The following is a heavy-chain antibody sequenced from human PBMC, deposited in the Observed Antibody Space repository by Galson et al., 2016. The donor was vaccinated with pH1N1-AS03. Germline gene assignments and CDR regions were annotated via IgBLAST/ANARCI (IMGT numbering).Heavy chain of an antibody. Sequence: TLSLTCTVSGDSISNGGYYWSWVRQHPGKGLEWIGYTYYSGSFFYNPSLKSRVFISLDTSKNQFSLELNSVTVADTAVYYCAREPWGSTQGEYWGQGTLVTVSS. CDR2: TYYSGSF. D-gene: IGHD3-16*01. V-gene: IGHV4-31*03. CDR1: GDSISNGGYY. J-gene: IGHJ4*02. CDR3: AREPWGSTQGEY.